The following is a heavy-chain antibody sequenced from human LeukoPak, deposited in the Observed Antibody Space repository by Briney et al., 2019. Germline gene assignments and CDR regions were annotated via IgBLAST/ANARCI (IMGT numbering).Heavy chain of an antibody. CDR2: IKQDGSEK. Sequence: TGGSLRLSCAASGFTFSTYWMSWVRQAPGKGLEWVANIKQDGSEKYYVDSVKGRFTISRDNAKNSVYLQMNSLRAEDTGVYYCARDRLEAVTDDDYFDYWGQGTLVTVSS. CDR1: GFTFSTYW. CDR3: ARDRLEAVTDDDYFDY. J-gene: IGHJ4*02. V-gene: IGHV3-7*01. D-gene: IGHD2-21*02.